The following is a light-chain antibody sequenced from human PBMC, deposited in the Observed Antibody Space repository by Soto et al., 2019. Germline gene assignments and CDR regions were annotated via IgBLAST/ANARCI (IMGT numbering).Light chain of an antibody. Sequence: EIVLTQSPATLSLSPGERATLSCRASQSVSSYLAWYQQKPGQAPRLLIYDASNRATGIPARFSGSGSGTDFTLTISSLEPDDLAVYYCQQLSNWPRFTFGPGTKVDIK. J-gene: IGKJ3*01. V-gene: IGKV3-11*01. CDR1: QSVSSY. CDR3: QQLSNWPRFT. CDR2: DAS.